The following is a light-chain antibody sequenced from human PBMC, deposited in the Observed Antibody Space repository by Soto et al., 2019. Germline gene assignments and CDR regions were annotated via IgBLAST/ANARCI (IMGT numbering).Light chain of an antibody. CDR2: AAS. V-gene: IGKV1-39*01. CDR3: HQRNQ. Sequence: DIQMTQSPSSLSASVGDRVTITCRASQYIGDSLNWYQQTPGKAPKLLIYAASNLQGGVPSTFSGSGSGTDFTLTISSVEPEDFAMYYCHQRNQFGQGTRLEIK. J-gene: IGKJ5*01. CDR1: QYIGDS.